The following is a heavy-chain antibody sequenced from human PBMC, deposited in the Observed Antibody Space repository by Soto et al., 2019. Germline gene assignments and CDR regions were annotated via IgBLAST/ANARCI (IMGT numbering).Heavy chain of an antibody. CDR1: GYSFITSYH. D-gene: IGHD5-12*01. CDR2: INPTGSMT. Sequence: ASVKVSCKAFGYSFITSYHMHWVRQAPGQGLEWMGIINPTGSMTSYSQKFQGRLTMTRDTSTATDYMELSNLTSEDTALYFCARDTGYDHDPFDIWGQGTMVTISS. J-gene: IGHJ3*02. V-gene: IGHV1-46*01. CDR3: ARDTGYDHDPFDI.